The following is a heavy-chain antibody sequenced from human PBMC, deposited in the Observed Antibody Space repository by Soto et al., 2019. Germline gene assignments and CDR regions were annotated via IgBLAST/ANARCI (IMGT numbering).Heavy chain of an antibody. Sequence: ASVKVSCKASGYTFTSYDINWVRQATGQGLEWMGWMNPNSGNTGYAQKFQGRVTMTRNTSISTAYMELSSLRSEDTAVYYCARGDANYDYIWGSYRLAPFDPWGQGTLVTVSS. CDR2: MNPNSGNT. CDR3: ARGDANYDYIWGSYRLAPFDP. J-gene: IGHJ5*02. D-gene: IGHD3-16*02. CDR1: GYTFTSYD. V-gene: IGHV1-8*01.